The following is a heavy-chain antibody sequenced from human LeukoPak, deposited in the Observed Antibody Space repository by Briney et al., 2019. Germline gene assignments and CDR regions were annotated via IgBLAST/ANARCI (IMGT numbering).Heavy chain of an antibody. J-gene: IGHJ4*02. CDR3: RKNYGSGRNSAGDS. Sequence: GGSLRLSCAASGFTVSSNYMSWVRQAPGKVLEWVSVIYSGGSTYYADAVKGRFTISRNNSKTTLYLQIDSQRARDTAVYYWRKNYGSGRNSAGDSWGQGTLVTVSS. V-gene: IGHV3-53*01. D-gene: IGHD3-10*01. CDR1: GFTVSSNY. CDR2: IYSGGST.